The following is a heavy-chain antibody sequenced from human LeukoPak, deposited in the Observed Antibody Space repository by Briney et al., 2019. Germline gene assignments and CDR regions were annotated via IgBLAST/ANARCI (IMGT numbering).Heavy chain of an antibody. Sequence: PSASVKVSCKASGYTFTSYAMHWVRQAPGQRPEWMGWINAGNGNTKYSQKFQGRVTITRDTSASTAYMELSSLRPEDTAVYYCARVQSAYCSSSSCYGGHFDYWGQGTLVTVSS. D-gene: IGHD2-2*01. J-gene: IGHJ4*02. CDR3: ARVQSAYCSSSSCYGGHFDY. CDR2: INAGNGNT. CDR1: GYTFTSYA. V-gene: IGHV1-3*01.